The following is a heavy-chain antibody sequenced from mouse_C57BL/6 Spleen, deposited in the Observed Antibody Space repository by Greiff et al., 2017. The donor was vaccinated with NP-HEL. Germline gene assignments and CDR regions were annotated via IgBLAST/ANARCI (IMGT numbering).Heavy chain of an antibody. D-gene: IGHD1-1*01. J-gene: IGHJ1*03. CDR2: IDPSDSYT. CDR3: ARLDGSSSYWYFDV. V-gene: IGHV1-69*01. CDR1: GYTFTSYW. Sequence: QVQLKQPGAELVMPGASVKLSCKASGYTFTSYWMHWVKQRPGQGLEWIGEIDPSDSYTNYNQKFKGKSTLTVDKSSSTAYMQLSSLTSEDSAVYYCARLDGSSSYWYFDVWGTGTTVTVSS.